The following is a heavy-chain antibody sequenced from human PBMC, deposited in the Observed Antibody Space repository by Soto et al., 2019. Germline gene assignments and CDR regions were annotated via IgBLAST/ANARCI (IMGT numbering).Heavy chain of an antibody. CDR2: ITPCTGNT. CDR1: GYTFSDYG. J-gene: IGHJ4*02. Sequence: ASVKVSCKASGYTFSDYGFSWVRQAPGQGLEWMGWITPCTGNTEFPQKFQGRVTMTTNRFTSTAYMDLKSLTSDDTAVYYCARDRGSGSYYLGPYYFDYWGQGALVTVSS. CDR3: ARDRGSGSYYLGPYYFDY. V-gene: IGHV1-18*01. D-gene: IGHD1-26*01.